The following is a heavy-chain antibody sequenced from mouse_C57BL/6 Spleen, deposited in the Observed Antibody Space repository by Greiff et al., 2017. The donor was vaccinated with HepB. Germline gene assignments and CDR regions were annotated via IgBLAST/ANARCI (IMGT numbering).Heavy chain of an antibody. J-gene: IGHJ2*01. CDR1: GYTFTDYY. D-gene: IGHD1-1*01. Sequence: VKLQESGPELVKPGASVKISCKASGYTFTDYYINWVKQRPGQGLEWIGWIFPGSGSTYYNEKFKGKATLTVDKSSSTAYMLLSSLTSEDSAVYFCARLDYGSSYSYYFDYWGQGTTLTVSS. CDR2: IFPGSGST. V-gene: IGHV1-75*01. CDR3: ARLDYGSSYSYYFDY.